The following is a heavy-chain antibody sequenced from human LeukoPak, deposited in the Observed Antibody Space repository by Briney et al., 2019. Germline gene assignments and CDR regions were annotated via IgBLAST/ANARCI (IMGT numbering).Heavy chain of an antibody. CDR3: ARHWGVGSRYFDF. J-gene: IGHJ4*02. V-gene: IGHV3-20*04. D-gene: IGHD1-26*01. CDR1: GFTFDDYG. Sequence: GGSLRLSCAASGFTFDDYGMSWVRQAPGKGLEWVSEINWNGGSTGYTDSVKGRFTIARDNAKNSLYLQMNSLRAEDTAFYYCARHWGVGSRYFDFWGQGTLVTVSS. CDR2: INWNGGST.